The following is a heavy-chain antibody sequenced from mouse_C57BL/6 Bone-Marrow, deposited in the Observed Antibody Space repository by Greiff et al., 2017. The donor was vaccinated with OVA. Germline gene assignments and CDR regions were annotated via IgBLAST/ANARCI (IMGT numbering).Heavy chain of an antibody. CDR1: GYTFTNYW. CDR2: IYPGGGYT. CDR3: ARFENYYGSSEDYAMDY. Sequence: QVQLQQSGAELVRPGTSVKMSCKASGYTFTNYWIGWAKQRPGHGLEWIGDIYPGGGYTNYNEKFKGKATLTADKSSSTAYMQFSSLTSEDSAIYSCARFENYYGSSEDYAMDYWGQGTSVTVSS. D-gene: IGHD1-1*01. J-gene: IGHJ4*01. V-gene: IGHV1-63*01.